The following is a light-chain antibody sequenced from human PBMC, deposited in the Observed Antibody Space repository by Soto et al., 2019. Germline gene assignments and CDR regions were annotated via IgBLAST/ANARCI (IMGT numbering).Light chain of an antibody. J-gene: IGLJ1*01. V-gene: IGLV2-14*03. CDR3: SSYTTSNTRQIV. CDR1: SSDVGGYNY. Sequence: QSVLTQPASVSGSPGQSITISCTGTSSDVGGYNYVSWYQHHPGKAPKLMIFDVSNRPSGVSNRFSGSKSGNTASLTISLLQPEDEADYYCSSYTTSNTRQIVFGTGTKAPS. CDR2: DVS.